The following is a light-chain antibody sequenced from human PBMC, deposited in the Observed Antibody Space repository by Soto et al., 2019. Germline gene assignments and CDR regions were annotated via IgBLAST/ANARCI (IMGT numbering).Light chain of an antibody. J-gene: IGKJ1*01. Sequence: EIVLTQSPGTLSLSPGQRATLSCRAGQSFSGSFLAWYQQKPGQAPRLIIYGASSRAAGIPDRFSGSGSGTDFTLTISSLEPEDFAVYYCHQFATTRSFGQGTKVDMK. CDR1: QSFSGSF. CDR2: GAS. CDR3: HQFATTRS. V-gene: IGKV3-20*01.